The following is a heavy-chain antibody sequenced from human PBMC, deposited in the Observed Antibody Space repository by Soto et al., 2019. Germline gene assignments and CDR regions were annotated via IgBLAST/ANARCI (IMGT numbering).Heavy chain of an antibody. J-gene: IGHJ5*02. D-gene: IGHD3-10*02. CDR1: GGSISSYY. CDR2: IYYSGST. CDR3: AREMLTNWFDP. Sequence: PSETLSLTCTVSGGSISSYYWSWIRQPPGKGLEWIGYIYYSGSTNYNPSLKSRVTISVDTSKNQFSLKLSSVTAADTAVYYCAREMLTNWFDPWGQGSRVTFSS. V-gene: IGHV4-59*01.